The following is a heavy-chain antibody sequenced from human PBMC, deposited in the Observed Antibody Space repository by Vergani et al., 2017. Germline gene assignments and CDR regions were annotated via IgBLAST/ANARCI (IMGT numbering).Heavy chain of an antibody. CDR1: GGTFSSYA. D-gene: IGHD2-15*01. CDR2: IIPILGIA. V-gene: IGHV1-69*04. Sequence: QVQLVQSGAEVKKPGSSVKVSCKASGGTFSSYAISWVRQAPGQGLEWMGRIIPILGIANYAQKFQGRVTITADKSTSTAYMELSSLRSEDTAVYYCARGVVYCSGGSCYYYYMDVWGKGTTVTVSS. CDR3: ARGVVYCSGGSCYYYYMDV. J-gene: IGHJ6*03.